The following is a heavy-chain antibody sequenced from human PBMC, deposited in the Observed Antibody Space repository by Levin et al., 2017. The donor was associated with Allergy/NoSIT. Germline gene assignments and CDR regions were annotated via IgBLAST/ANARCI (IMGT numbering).Heavy chain of an antibody. CDR1: GGSISSYY. CDR3: ARTVDCSGGSCYHSSWFDP. J-gene: IGHJ5*02. D-gene: IGHD2-15*01. V-gene: IGHV4-59*08. CDR2: IYNSGST. Sequence: AGGSLRLSCTVSGGSISSYYWSWIRQPPGKGLEWIGYIYNSGSTNYNPSLKSRVTISVDTSKNQFSLKLNSVTAADTAVYYCARTVDCSGGSCYHSSWFDPWGQGTLVTVSS.